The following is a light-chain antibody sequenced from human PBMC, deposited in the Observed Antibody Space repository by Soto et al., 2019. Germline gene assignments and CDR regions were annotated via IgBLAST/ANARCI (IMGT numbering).Light chain of an antibody. CDR3: QKYGTSPLT. J-gene: IGKJ4*01. CDR2: GAS. CDR1: QSVSSNY. Sequence: EKVLTQSPGTLSLSPGERGTLSCRASQSVSSNYLAWYQQKPGQAPRLIISGASSRATGIPDRFSGSGSGTDFTLTITGLVPADFAVYYCQKYGTSPLTFGRGT. V-gene: IGKV3-20*01.